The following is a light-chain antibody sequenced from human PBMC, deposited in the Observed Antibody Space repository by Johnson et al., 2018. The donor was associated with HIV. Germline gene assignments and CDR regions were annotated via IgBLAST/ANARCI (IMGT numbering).Light chain of an antibody. CDR3: GTWDNSLSICYV. CDR1: GSNIGSHY. CDR2: SND. V-gene: IGLV1-51*02. J-gene: IGLJ1*01. Sequence: QSILTQPPSVSAAPGQRVTISCSGRGSNIGSHYVSWYQQLPGTAPKLLIFSNDKRPSGIPDRFSGSKSGTSATLGITGLQAGDEADYYCGTWDNSLSICYVYGTGTKVTVL.